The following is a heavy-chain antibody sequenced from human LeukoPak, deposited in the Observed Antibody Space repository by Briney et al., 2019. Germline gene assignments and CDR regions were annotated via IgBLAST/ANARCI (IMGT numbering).Heavy chain of an antibody. CDR1: GVSISSSNSY. V-gene: IGHV4-39*01. Sequence: SETPSLTCTVSGVSISSSNSYWGWIRQPPGKGLEWIGSIYYSGNTYYNASLKSQVSISIDTSKNQFSLRLTSATAADTAVYYCARQTGSGLFILPGGQGTLVTVSS. CDR3: ARQTGSGLFILP. CDR2: IYYSGNT. D-gene: IGHD3/OR15-3a*01. J-gene: IGHJ4*02.